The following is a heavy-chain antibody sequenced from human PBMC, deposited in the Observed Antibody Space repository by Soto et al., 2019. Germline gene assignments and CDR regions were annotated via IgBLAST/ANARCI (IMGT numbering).Heavy chain of an antibody. J-gene: IGHJ4*02. CDR1: GGSIDNSTYY. V-gene: IGHV4-39*02. Sequence: SETLSLTCAVSGGSIDNSTYYWGWIRQPPGKGLEWIGSVYYSGSSYYSPSLKSRVTMSVDSSKNHFSLILDSVTAADTAVYYCVSINAGGWYYFDYWGQGILVTVSS. CDR3: VSINAGGWYYFDY. D-gene: IGHD6-19*01. CDR2: VYYSGSS.